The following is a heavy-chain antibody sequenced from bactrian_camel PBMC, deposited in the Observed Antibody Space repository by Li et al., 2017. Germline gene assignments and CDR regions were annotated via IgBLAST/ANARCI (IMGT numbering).Heavy chain of an antibody. CDR1: GFTFSSYA. J-gene: IGHJ4*01. CDR2: ISNGGGET. D-gene: IGHD6*01. Sequence: DVQLVESGGGLVQPGGSLRLSCAASGFTFSSYAMSWVRQAPGKGLEWVSTISNGGGETDYANSVKGRFTISRDNAKNTVYLQMNSLKSEDTALYYCTTMGGGSWFSNNYWGQGTQVTVS. V-gene: IGHV3S40*01. CDR3: TTMGGGSWFSNNY.